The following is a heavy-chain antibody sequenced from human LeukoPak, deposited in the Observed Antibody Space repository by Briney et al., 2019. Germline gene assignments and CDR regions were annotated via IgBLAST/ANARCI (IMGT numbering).Heavy chain of an antibody. V-gene: IGHV3-7*03. CDR2: IRRCGSEK. D-gene: IGHD1-7*01. J-gene: IGHJ4*02. CDR1: GFTFNTYW. Sequence: GGSVTLSCAASGFTFNTYWKRWLRQAPGKALEWVANIRRCGSEKFYVDSVKDRFTISRDNAKNSLYLQMDSLRAEDTAIYYCARYDNWNFKFDYWGQGALVAVSS. CDR3: ARYDNWNFKFDY.